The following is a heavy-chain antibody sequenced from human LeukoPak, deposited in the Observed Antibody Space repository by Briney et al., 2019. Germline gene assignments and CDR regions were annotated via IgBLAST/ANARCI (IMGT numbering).Heavy chain of an antibody. Sequence: PGGSLRLSCAASGFTFSSYAMSWVRQAPGKGLEWVLAISGSGGSTYYADSVKGRFTISRDNSKNTLYLQMSSLRAEDTAVYYCAKCNRRGATTGFDYWGQGTLVTVSS. CDR1: GFTFSSYA. J-gene: IGHJ4*02. V-gene: IGHV3-23*01. CDR2: ISGSGGST. CDR3: AKCNRRGATTGFDY. D-gene: IGHD4-17*01.